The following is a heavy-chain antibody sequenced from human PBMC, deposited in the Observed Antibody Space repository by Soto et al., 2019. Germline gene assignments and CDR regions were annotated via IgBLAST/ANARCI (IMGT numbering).Heavy chain of an antibody. J-gene: IGHJ4*02. CDR2: ISWNSGSI. CDR3: AKDNRGDFWSGYFDY. V-gene: IGHV3-9*01. CDR1: GFTFDDYA. Sequence: GGSLRLSCAASGFTFDDYAMHWVRQAPGKGLEWVSGISWNSGSIGYADSVKGRFTISRDNAKNSLYLQMNSLRAEDTALYYCAKDNRGDFWSGYFDYWGQGTLVTVSS. D-gene: IGHD3-3*01.